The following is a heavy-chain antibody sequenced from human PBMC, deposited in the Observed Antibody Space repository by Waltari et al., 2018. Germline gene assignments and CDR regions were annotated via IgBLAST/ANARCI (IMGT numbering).Heavy chain of an antibody. D-gene: IGHD6-13*01. CDR2: ISSSGSPI. CDR1: GFTFSSYE. Sequence: EVQLVESGGGLVQPGGSLRLSCAASGFTFSSYEMHWVRQAPGKGLEWVSYISSSGSPIYYADSVKGRFTISRDNAKSSLYLQMNSLRAEDTAVYYCAREVASAGTDYYFDYWGQGTLVTVSS. V-gene: IGHV3-48*03. J-gene: IGHJ4*02. CDR3: AREVASAGTDYYFDY.